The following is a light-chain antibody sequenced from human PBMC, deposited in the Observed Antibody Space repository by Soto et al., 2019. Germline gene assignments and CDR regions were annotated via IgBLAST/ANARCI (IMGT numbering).Light chain of an antibody. CDR3: QQYGSSSWT. Sequence: ESVLTQSPGTLSLSPGERATLSCRASQSVSSDYLAWYQQKPGQAPRLLIYGASSRAAGIPDRFSGSGSGTDFTLTISRLEPEDFAVYYCQQYGSSSWTFGQGTKV. CDR2: GAS. V-gene: IGKV3-20*01. CDR1: QSVSSDY. J-gene: IGKJ1*01.